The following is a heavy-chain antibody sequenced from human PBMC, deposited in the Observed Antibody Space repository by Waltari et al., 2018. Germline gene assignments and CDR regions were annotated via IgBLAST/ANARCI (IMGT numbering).Heavy chain of an antibody. CDR1: GGSFSGYY. CDR2: INHSGST. V-gene: IGHV4-34*01. D-gene: IGHD5-18*01. CDR3: ARPLRGYSYGLGS. Sequence: QVQLQQWGAGLLKPSETLSLTCAVSGGSFSGYYWSWIRQPPGKGLEWIGEINHSGSTNYNPSLKSRVTISVDTSKNQFSLKLSSVTAADTAVYYCARPLRGYSYGLGSWGQGTLVTVSS. J-gene: IGHJ5*02.